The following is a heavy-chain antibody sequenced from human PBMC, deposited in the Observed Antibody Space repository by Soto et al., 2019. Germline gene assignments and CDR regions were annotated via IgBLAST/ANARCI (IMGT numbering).Heavy chain of an antibody. V-gene: IGHV4-4*02. CDR3: ATRDTGRVY. J-gene: IGHJ4*02. CDR2: SHQSGNT. Sequence: QVQLQESGPGLVKPSGTLSLTCAVSGVSIGSHDWWTWVRQPPGKGLEWIGESHQSGNTNYNSSLESRVTISLDKSKHLFSLHLCYVPVAGTAVYYCATRDTGRVYWGQGTLVTVSS. CDR1: GVSIGSHDW. D-gene: IGHD5-18*01.